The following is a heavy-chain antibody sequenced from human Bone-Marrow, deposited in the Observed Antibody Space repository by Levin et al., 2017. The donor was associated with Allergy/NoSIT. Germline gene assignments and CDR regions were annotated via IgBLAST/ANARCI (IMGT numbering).Heavy chain of an antibody. CDR1: GDSVTSTDYY. Sequence: SETLSLTCTVSGDSVTSTDYYWGWIRRPSGKGLEWIGSFTDIGSTYYNPSLRSRATISVDASEDQFSLKLESATAADTGVYFCVRRLIWGAVWYFDLWGRGTLVTVS. CDR3: VRRLIWGAVWYFDL. D-gene: IGHD7-27*01. J-gene: IGHJ2*01. V-gene: IGHV4-39*07. CDR2: FTDIGST.